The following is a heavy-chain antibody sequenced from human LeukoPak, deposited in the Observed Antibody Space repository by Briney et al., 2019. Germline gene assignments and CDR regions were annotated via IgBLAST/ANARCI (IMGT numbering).Heavy chain of an antibody. CDR3: ARNVAGSRQFDS. D-gene: IGHD3-10*01. CDR2: MNPNSGNT. J-gene: IGHJ4*02. V-gene: IGHV1-8*01. CDR1: GYTFTSYD. Sequence: ASVKVSCKASGYTFTSYDINWVRQATGQGLEWMGWMNPNSGNTGYAQKFQGRVIMTRNTSISTAYMDLSSLRSEDTAVHYCARNVAGSRQFDSWGQGTLVTLSS.